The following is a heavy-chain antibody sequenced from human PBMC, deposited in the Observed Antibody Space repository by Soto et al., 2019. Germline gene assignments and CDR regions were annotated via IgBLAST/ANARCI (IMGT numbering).Heavy chain of an antibody. CDR3: AKGGDYDLDFDS. D-gene: IGHD2-21*02. J-gene: IGHJ4*02. CDR1: GFNFRSTA. Sequence: VQLLEAGGGLVQPGGSLGLSCAASGFNFRSTAMSWVRQPPGKGLEWVSAISGAGDSPFYADSVKGRFTISRDNSKNMLYLYINSLRAEDTAMYYCAKGGDYDLDFDSWGQGTPVTVSS. V-gene: IGHV3-23*01. CDR2: ISGAGDSP.